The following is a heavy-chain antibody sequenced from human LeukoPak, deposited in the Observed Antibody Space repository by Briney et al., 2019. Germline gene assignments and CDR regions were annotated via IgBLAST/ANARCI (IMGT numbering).Heavy chain of an antibody. CDR1: GYSFTSYW. CDR3: ARREEDWLHAFDI. V-gene: IGHV5-51*01. D-gene: IGHD3/OR15-3a*01. J-gene: IGHJ3*02. CDR2: IYPGDSDT. Sequence: GESLLISCKGSGYSFTSYWIGWVRQMPGKGLEWMGIIYPGDSDTRYSPSFQGQVTISADKSIGTAYLQWSSLKASDTAMYYCARREEDWLHAFDIWGQGTMVTVSS.